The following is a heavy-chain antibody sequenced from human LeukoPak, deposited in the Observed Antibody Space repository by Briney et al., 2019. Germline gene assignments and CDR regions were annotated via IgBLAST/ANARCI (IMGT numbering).Heavy chain of an antibody. D-gene: IGHD3-16*02. CDR1: GGTFSSYA. J-gene: IGHJ4*02. CDR2: INPDNGNT. Sequence: ASVKVSCKASGGTFSSYAISWVRQAPGQGLEWMGWINPDNGNTNYAQKLQGRVTMTTDTSTSTAYMELRSLRSDDTAVYYCARLRLGELSTGFDYWGQGTLVTVSS. CDR3: ARLRLGELSTGFDY. V-gene: IGHV1-18*01.